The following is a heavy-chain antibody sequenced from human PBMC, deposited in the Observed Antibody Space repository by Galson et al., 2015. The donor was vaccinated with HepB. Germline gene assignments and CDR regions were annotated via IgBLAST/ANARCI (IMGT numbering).Heavy chain of an antibody. CDR2: FDPEDGET. CDR3: ATDSTMVKSRVRGVSPRDYYYYGMDV. CDR1: GYTLTELS. Sequence: SVKVSCKVSGYTLTELSMHWVRQAPGKGLEWMGGFDPEDGETIYAQKFQGRVTMTEDTSTDTAYMELSSLRSEDTAVYYCATDSTMVKSRVRGVSPRDYYYYGMDVWGQGTTVTVSS. D-gene: IGHD3-10*01. V-gene: IGHV1-24*01. J-gene: IGHJ6*02.